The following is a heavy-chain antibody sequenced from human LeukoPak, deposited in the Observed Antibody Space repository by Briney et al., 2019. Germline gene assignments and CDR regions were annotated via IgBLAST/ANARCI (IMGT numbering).Heavy chain of an antibody. J-gene: IGHJ6*02. Sequence: SETLSLTCTVSGGSISSYYWSWIRQPAGKGLEWIGRIYSSGSTNYNPSLKSRVTISVDTSKNQFSLKLSSVTAADTAVYYCARGRGQGLYYGMDVWGQGTTVTVSS. CDR3: ARGRGQGLYYGMDV. D-gene: IGHD3-10*01. V-gene: IGHV4-4*07. CDR2: IYSSGST. CDR1: GGSISSYY.